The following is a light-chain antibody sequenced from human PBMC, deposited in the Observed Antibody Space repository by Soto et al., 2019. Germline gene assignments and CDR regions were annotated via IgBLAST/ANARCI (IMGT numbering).Light chain of an antibody. CDR3: QQYGSSPWT. J-gene: IGKJ1*01. CDR1: QSISSSY. V-gene: IGKV3-20*01. CDR2: GAS. Sequence: EIVLTQSPGTLSLSPGERATLSCRASQSISSSYLAWYQQKPGQAPRLLFYGASSRATGIPDRFSGSGSGTEFTLTISRLEPEDFAVYYCQQYGSSPWTFGQGTRVEIK.